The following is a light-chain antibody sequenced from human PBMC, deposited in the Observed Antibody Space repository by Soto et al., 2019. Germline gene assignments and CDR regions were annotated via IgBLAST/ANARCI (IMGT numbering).Light chain of an antibody. J-gene: IGKJ1*01. CDR1: QDIRSA. CDR3: QQLNTYPPWT. Sequence: DIQLTQSPSSLSASVGDRVTITCRASQDIRSALGWYQQKPGKAPELLIYAASTLQSGVPSRFSGSGSGTDFTLTISSLQPEDSATYYCQQLNTYPPWTFGQGTKVEIK. V-gene: IGKV1-17*01. CDR2: AAS.